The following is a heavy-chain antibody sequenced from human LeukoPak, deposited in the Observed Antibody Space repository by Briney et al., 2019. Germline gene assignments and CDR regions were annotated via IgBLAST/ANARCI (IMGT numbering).Heavy chain of an antibody. D-gene: IGHD5-12*01. CDR2: INHSGST. CDR3: AREATIEYFDY. V-gene: IGHV4-34*01. J-gene: IGHJ4*02. CDR1: GGSFSGYY. Sequence: SETLSLTCAVYGGSFSGYYWSWIRQPPGKGLEWIGEINHSGSTNYNPSLKSRVTISVDTSKNQFSLKLSSVTGADTAVYYCAREATIEYFDYWGQGTLVTVSS.